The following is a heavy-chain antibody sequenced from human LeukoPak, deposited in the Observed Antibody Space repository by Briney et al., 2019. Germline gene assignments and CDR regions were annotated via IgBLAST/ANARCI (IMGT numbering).Heavy chain of an antibody. Sequence: GASVKVSCKASGYTFTSYDINWLRQATGQGLEWMGWMNPNSGNTGYAQKFQGRVTMTRNTSMSTAYMKLSSLRSEDTAVYYCAIRTPVDIVATLGERVKKRLDYWGQGTLVTVSS. CDR3: AIRTPVDIVATLGERVKKRLDY. D-gene: IGHD5-12*01. CDR2: MNPNSGNT. J-gene: IGHJ4*02. V-gene: IGHV1-8*01. CDR1: GYTFTSYD.